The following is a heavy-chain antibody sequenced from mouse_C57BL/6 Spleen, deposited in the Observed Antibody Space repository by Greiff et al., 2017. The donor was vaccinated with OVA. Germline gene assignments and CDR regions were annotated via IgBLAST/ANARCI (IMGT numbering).Heavy chain of an antibody. J-gene: IGHJ1*03. CDR3: ARVYYYGSSYRYFDV. CDR1: GYSITSDY. Sequence: EVKLVESGPGLAKPSQTLSLTCSVTGYSITSDYWNWIRKFPGNKLEYMGYMSYSGSTYYNPSLKSRISITRDTSKNQYYLQLNSVTTEDTATYYCARVYYYGSSYRYFDVWGTGTTVTVSS. D-gene: IGHD1-1*01. V-gene: IGHV3-8*01. CDR2: MSYSGST.